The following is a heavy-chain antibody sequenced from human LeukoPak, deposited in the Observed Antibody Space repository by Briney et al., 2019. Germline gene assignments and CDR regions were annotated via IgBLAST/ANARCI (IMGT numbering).Heavy chain of an antibody. D-gene: IGHD3-9*01. Sequence: GGSLRPSCAASGFTFSSYAMHWVRQAPGKGLEWVAVISYDGSNKYYADSVKGRFTISRDNAKNSLYLQMNSLRAEDTAVYYCAIGYFDWLSSQFDYWGQGTLVTVSS. V-gene: IGHV3-30*04. CDR3: AIGYFDWLSSQFDY. J-gene: IGHJ4*02. CDR2: ISYDGSNK. CDR1: GFTFSSYA.